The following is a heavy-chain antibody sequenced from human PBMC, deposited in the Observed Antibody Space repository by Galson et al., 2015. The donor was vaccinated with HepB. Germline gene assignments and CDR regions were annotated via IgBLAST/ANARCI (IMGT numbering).Heavy chain of an antibody. CDR1: GFTFSRYA. J-gene: IGHJ5*01. CDR2: ISSSGGMI. V-gene: IGHV3-48*03. D-gene: IGHD6-6*01. Sequence: LRLSCAASGFTFSRYALSWVRQAPGKGLEWVSYISSSGGMIYYADSVKGHITVSRDNAKNSMYLRLRDLRVGDTGIYYCVRGRTIAAVTNWFDSWGQGTLVTVSS. CDR3: VRGRTIAAVTNWFDS.